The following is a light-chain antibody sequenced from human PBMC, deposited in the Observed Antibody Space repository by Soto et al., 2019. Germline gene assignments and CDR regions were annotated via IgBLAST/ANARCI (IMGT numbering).Light chain of an antibody. J-gene: IGKJ1*01. Sequence: EVVLTQSPATLSLSPGERATLSCRASESVNNYLAWYQQKPGQAPRLLIYDASNRATGIPARFSGSGSGTDFTLTISSLEPEDFAVYYCQQRSDWPWTFGQGTKVEIK. CDR1: ESVNNY. V-gene: IGKV3-11*01. CDR3: QQRSDWPWT. CDR2: DAS.